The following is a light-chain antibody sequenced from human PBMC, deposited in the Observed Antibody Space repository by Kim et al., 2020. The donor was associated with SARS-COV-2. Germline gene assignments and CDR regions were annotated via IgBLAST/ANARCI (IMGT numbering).Light chain of an antibody. J-gene: IGKJ4*01. CDR1: QDIGNN. V-gene: IGKV1-16*02. Sequence: DIQMTQSPSLLSASVGDRITITCRASQDIGNNLAWFQQKPGEAPKSLIFGASSLQSGVPSKFIGSGSGADFTLTISSLQPEDFATYYCQHYSTYPPAFGGGNKVDIK. CDR3: QHYSTYPPA. CDR2: GAS.